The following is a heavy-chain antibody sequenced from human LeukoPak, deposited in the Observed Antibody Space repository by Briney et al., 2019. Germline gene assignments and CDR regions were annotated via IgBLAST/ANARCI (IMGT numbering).Heavy chain of an antibody. CDR1: GGSISSSSYY. V-gene: IGHV4-39*07. D-gene: IGHD6-13*01. CDR3: AVSSSWYYFDY. Sequence: SETLSLTCTVSGGSISSSSYYWGWIRQPPGKGLEWIGSIYYSGSTYYNPSLKSRVTISVDTSKNQFSLKLSSVTAADTAVYYCAVSSSWYYFDYWGQGTLVTVSS. J-gene: IGHJ4*02. CDR2: IYYSGST.